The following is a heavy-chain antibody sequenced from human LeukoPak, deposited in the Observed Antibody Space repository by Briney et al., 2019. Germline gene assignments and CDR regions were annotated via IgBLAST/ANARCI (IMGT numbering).Heavy chain of an antibody. CDR1: GYTFGAYY. D-gene: IGHD3-10*01. J-gene: IGHJ5*02. Sequence: ASVKVSCKASGYTFGAYYMYWVRQAPGQGLEWMGWIRPNSGGTNYTQKFQGRVTMTRDTSISTAYMELSRLRSDDTAVYYCARLKPRITMVRGVIDWFDPWGQGTLVTVSS. CDR2: IRPNSGGT. CDR3: ARLKPRITMVRGVIDWFDP. V-gene: IGHV1-2*02.